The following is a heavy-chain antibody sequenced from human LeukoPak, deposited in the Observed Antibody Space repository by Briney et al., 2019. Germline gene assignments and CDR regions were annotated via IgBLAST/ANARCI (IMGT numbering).Heavy chain of an antibody. V-gene: IGHV3-23*01. D-gene: IGHD2-2*01. CDR1: GFTFSSYA. CDR3: ARAICSSTSCYGNDY. CDR2: ISGSGGST. J-gene: IGHJ4*02. Sequence: GGSLRLSCAASGFTFSSYAMSWVRQAPGKGLEWVSAISGSGGSTYYADSVKGRFTISRDNAKNSLYLQMNSLRAEDTAVYYCARAICSSTSCYGNDYWGQGTLVTVSS.